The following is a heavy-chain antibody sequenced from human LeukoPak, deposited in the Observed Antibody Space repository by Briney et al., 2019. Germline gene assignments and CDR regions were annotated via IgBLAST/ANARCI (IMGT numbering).Heavy chain of an antibody. CDR3: VRDGEGAAISVNYWFDP. D-gene: IGHD2-2*02. Sequence: ASVKVSCKASGFTFTSYDVNWVRQASGQGLEWMGWMNPNNGNTGYAQKFQGRVTMTRDTSISTAYMELRGLRSEDTAVYYCVRDGEGAAISVNYWFDPWGQGTLVTVSS. J-gene: IGHJ5*02. CDR2: MNPNNGNT. CDR1: GFTFTSYD. V-gene: IGHV1-8*01.